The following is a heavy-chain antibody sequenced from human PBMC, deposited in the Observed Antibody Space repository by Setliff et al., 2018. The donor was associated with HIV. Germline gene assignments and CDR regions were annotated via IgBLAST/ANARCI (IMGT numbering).Heavy chain of an antibody. CDR1: GYMFTSYG. CDR2: ISTYNGNT. J-gene: IGHJ4*02. CDR3: ARDMDYSNPDY. V-gene: IGHV1-18*01. D-gene: IGHD4-4*01. Sequence: ASVKVSCKASGYMFTSYGIDWVRQAPGQGLEWMAWISTYNGNTNYAPQFQGRVSVTTDTATSTVHMGLRSLRSDDTAMYYCARDMDYSNPDYWGQGTLVTVSS.